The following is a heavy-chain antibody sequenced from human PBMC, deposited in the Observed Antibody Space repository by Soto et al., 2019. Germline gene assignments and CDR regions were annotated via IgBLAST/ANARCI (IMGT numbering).Heavy chain of an antibody. CDR2: INPNSGAT. J-gene: IGHJ6*02. Sequence: AASVKVSCKASGYTFTDYYIYWLRQAPGHGLEWMGWINPNSGATNYAHNFQGRVTMTRDTSIRAAYMELSRLSSDDTAVYYCAKDQGGYMVSGMDVWGQGTTVTAP. CDR3: AKDQGGYMVSGMDV. V-gene: IGHV1-2*02. D-gene: IGHD2-2*02. CDR1: GYTFTDYY.